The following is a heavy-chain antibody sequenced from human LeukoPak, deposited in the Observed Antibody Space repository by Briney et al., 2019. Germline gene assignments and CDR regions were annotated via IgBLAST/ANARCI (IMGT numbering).Heavy chain of an antibody. CDR2: INGDGSST. J-gene: IGHJ3*02. CDR3: ARAGAGGAFDI. CDR1: GFTFSSYW. Sequence: VGSLRLSCAVSGFTFSSYWMHWVRQAPGKGLVWVSGINGDGSSTSSTSYADSVKGRFTISRDNAKNTLYLEMNSLRAEDTAVYYCARAGAGGAFDIWGQGTMVTVSS. V-gene: IGHV3-74*01. D-gene: IGHD3-10*01.